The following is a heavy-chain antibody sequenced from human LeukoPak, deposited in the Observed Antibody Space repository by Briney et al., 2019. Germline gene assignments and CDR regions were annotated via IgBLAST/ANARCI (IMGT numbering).Heavy chain of an antibody. Sequence: ASVRVSCKASGYTFTSYDINWVRQATGQGLEWMGRMNPNSGITGYAQKFQGRVTMTRDTSISTAYMELSSLKSEDTAVYYCARGLYYYDSNGRTPYDYWGQGTLVTVSS. CDR3: ARGLYYYDSNGRTPYDY. V-gene: IGHV1-8*01. CDR2: MNPNSGIT. CDR1: GYTFTSYD. D-gene: IGHD3-22*01. J-gene: IGHJ4*02.